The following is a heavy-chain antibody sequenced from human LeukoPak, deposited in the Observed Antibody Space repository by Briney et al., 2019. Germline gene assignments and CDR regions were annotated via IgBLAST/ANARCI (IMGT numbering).Heavy chain of an antibody. CDR2: IRYYGCNK. J-gene: IGHJ4*02. V-gene: IGHV3-30*02. D-gene: IGHD3-3*01. Sequence: PGGSLRLSCAASGYTFSSYGMHWVRQAPGKGLEGVAFIRYYGCNKYYADSVKGRFTISRHNSKNTLYLQENSVRAEDTAVYHCLRGLAKYDLDYWGQGTLVTVSS. CDR3: LRGLAKYDLDY. CDR1: GYTFSSYG.